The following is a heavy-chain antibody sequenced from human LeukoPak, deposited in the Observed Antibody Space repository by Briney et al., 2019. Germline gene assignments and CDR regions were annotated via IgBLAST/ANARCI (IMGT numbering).Heavy chain of an antibody. CDR3: AKPYDYVWGSYRYKLTDAFDI. CDR2: ISYDGSNK. Sequence: GGSLRLSCAASGFTFSSYAMHWVRQAPGKGLEWVAVISYDGSNKYYADSVKGRFTISRDNSKNTLYLQMNSLRAEDTAVYYCAKPYDYVWGSYRYKLTDAFDIWGQGTMVTVSS. CDR1: GFTFSSYA. V-gene: IGHV3-30*18. D-gene: IGHD3-16*02. J-gene: IGHJ3*02.